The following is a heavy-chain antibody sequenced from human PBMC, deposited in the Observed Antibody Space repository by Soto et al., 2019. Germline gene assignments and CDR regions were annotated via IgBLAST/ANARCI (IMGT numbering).Heavy chain of an antibody. CDR2: ISYDGSNK. D-gene: IGHD2-2*01. V-gene: IGHV3-30-3*01. CDR1: GLTFRSYW. Sequence: PGGSLRLSCAASGLTFRSYWMHWVRQAPGKGLVWVAVISYDGSNKYYADSVKGRFTISRDNSKNTLYLQMNSLRAEDTAVYYCARDYLVVPHRVIDSCAQRTLVPVSS. J-gene: IGHJ4*02. CDR3: ARDYLVVPHRVIDS.